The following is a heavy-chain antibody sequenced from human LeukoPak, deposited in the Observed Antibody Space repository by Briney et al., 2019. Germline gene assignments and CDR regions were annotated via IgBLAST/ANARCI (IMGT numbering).Heavy chain of an antibody. CDR2: IYPGDSDT. Sequence: GESLKISCKGSGYSFTSYWIGWVRQMPGKGLEWMGIIYPGDSDTRYSPSFQGQVTISADKSISTAYLQWSSLKSSDTAMYYCARRYYGSGSYYNWFDPWGQGTLVTVSS. CDR3: ARRYYGSGSYYNWFDP. CDR1: GYSFTSYW. D-gene: IGHD3-10*01. J-gene: IGHJ5*02. V-gene: IGHV5-51*01.